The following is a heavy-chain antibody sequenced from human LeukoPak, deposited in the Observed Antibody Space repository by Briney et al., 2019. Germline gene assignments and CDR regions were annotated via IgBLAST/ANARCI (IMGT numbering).Heavy chain of an antibody. CDR3: ASYGSGSL. J-gene: IGHJ4*02. Sequence: GGSLRLSCVASGFTFSSFEMNWVRQAPGKGLEWISYISGSGTTISYADSVKGRFTISRDNANNSLFLQMNTLRVDDTAFYYCASYGSGSLWGKGTLVTVSS. CDR1: GFTFSSFE. D-gene: IGHD3-10*01. CDR2: ISGSGTTI. V-gene: IGHV3-48*03.